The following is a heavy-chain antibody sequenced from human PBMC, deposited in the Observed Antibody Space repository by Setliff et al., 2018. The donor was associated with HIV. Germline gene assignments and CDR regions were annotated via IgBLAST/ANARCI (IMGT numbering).Heavy chain of an antibody. V-gene: IGHV4-59*11. CDR2: IYYSGST. CDR1: GVSISSHY. D-gene: IGHD1-26*01. J-gene: IGHJ4*02. CDR3: VRESGIVGAQGFDY. Sequence: PSETLSLTCTVFGVSISSHYWSWIRQPPGKGLEWIGSIYYSGSTKYNPSLKSRVTISVDTSKNQFSLNLSSVTAADTGVYFCVRESGIVGAQGFDYWSQGTLVTVSS.